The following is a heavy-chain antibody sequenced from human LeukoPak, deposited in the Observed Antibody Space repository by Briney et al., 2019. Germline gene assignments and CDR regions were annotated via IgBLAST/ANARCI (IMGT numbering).Heavy chain of an antibody. CDR2: INWNGGST. CDR1: GFTFDDYG. Sequence: PGGSLRLSCAASGFTFDDYGMSWVRQAPGKGLEWVSGINWNGGSTGYADSVKGRFTISRDNAKNSLYLQMNSLRAEDTALYYCARDSYGALWGNWFDPWGQGTLVTVSS. J-gene: IGHJ5*02. D-gene: IGHD4-17*01. CDR3: ARDSYGALWGNWFDP. V-gene: IGHV3-20*04.